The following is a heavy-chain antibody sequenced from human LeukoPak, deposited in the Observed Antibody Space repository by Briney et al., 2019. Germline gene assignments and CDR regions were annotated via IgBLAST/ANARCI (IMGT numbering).Heavy chain of an antibody. Sequence: GGSLRLSCAASGFTFSASDMNWVRQAPGKGLEWVSYITPTSSFTFYADSVKGRFTISRDNAKNSLYLQMNSLRDEDTAFYYCAKNSGYFTRWGQGTLVTVSS. CDR3: AKNSGYFTR. V-gene: IGHV3-48*02. J-gene: IGHJ4*02. CDR2: ITPTSSFT. D-gene: IGHD6-13*01. CDR1: GFTFSASD.